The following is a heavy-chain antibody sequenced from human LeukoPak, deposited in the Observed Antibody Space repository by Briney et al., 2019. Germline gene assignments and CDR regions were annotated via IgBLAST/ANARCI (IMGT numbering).Heavy chain of an antibody. D-gene: IGHD3-22*01. Sequence: GGSLRLSCAASGFTFSDYYMSWIRQAPGKGLEWVSYSSSSSYTNYADSVKGRFTISRDNAKNSLYLQMNSLRAEDTAVYYCARVHSGYSFDYWGQGTLVTVSS. V-gene: IGHV3-11*05. CDR3: ARVHSGYSFDY. CDR2: SSSSSYT. CDR1: GFTFSDYY. J-gene: IGHJ4*02.